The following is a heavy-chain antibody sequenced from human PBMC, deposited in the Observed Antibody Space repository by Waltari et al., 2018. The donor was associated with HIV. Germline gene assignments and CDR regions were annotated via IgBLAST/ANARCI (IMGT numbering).Heavy chain of an antibody. D-gene: IGHD3-10*01. CDR2: IIPMSNTA. CDR3: ASARETMGVDFES. V-gene: IGHV1-69*08. Sequence: QLVQSGAEVRKTGSSVRVSCKAMGSECISYSINWVRQVNGQGLDWLGRIIPMSNTANNAQKFQGRVTITADKSTSTAYMGLSSLKSDDTGVYYCASARETMGVDFESWGQGSLVTVSS. CDR1: GSECISYS. J-gene: IGHJ4*02.